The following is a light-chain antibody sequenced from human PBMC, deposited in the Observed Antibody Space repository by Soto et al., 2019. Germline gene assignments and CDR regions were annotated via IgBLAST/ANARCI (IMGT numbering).Light chain of an antibody. CDR3: QQYYSNPIT. V-gene: IGKV4-1*01. J-gene: IGKJ4*01. Sequence: DIVMTQSPDSLAVSLGERATINCKSSQTILYSTNNKNYLAWYQQKPGQPPNLLIYWASTRESGVPDRFSGGGSGTDFTLTISSLQAEDVAVYYCQQYYSNPITFGGGTKVEIK. CDR1: QTILYSTNNKNY. CDR2: WAS.